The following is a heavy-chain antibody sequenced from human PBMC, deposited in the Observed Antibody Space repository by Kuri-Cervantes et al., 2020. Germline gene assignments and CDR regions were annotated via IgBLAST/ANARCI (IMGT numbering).Heavy chain of an antibody. CDR3: AKDGRSAYGWGSYVEKYYYYGMDV. CDR1: EFTFDDYA. V-gene: IGHV3-9*01. Sequence: SLKIPCSASEFTFDDYAMHWVRQAPGKGLEWVSGISWNSGSIGYADSVKGRFTISRDNAKNSLYLQMNSLRAEDTALYYCAKDGRSAYGWGSYVEKYYYYGMDVWGQGTTVTVSS. J-gene: IGHJ6*02. D-gene: IGHD3-10*01. CDR2: ISWNSGSI.